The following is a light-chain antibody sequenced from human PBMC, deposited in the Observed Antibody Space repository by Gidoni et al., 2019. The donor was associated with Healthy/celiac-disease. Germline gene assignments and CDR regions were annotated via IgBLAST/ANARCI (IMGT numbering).Light chain of an antibody. V-gene: IGLV2-14*01. CDR1: SSDVGGYNY. CDR2: EVS. J-gene: IGLJ7*01. CDR3: SSYTSSSTSYAV. Sequence: QSALTQPASVSASPGQSITISCTGTSSDVGGYNYVSWYQQHPGKAPKLMIYEVSNRPSGVSNRFSGSKSGNTASLTISGLQAEDEADYYCSSYTSSSTSYAVFGGGTQLTVL.